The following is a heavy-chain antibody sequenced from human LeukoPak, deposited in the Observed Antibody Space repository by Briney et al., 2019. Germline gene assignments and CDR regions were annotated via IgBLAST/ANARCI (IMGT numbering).Heavy chain of an antibody. V-gene: IGHV1-8*01. D-gene: IGHD1-26*01. CDR2: LNPNSGNT. J-gene: IGHJ4*02. CDR1: GDTFTTYD. CDR3: ARSTMGARRKYDY. Sequence: ASVKVSCKASGDTFTTYDVNWVRQATGPGLGWMGWLNPNSGNTGYVQKFQGRVTMTMNTSISTAYMELTSLTSEDTAVYYCARSTMGARRKYDYWGQGTLVTVSS.